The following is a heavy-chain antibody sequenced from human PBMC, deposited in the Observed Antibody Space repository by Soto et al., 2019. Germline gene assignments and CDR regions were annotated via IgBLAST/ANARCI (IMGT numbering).Heavy chain of an antibody. Sequence: QVQLVQSGAEVKKPGSSVKVSCKASGGTFSSYTISWVRQAPGQGLEWMGRIIPILGIANYAQKFQGRVTISAEKSTSTAYMELGSLRSEDTAVYYCARNRNGNLVRGALWYWGQGTLVTVSS. D-gene: IGHD3-10*01. CDR3: ARNRNGNLVRGALWY. V-gene: IGHV1-69*02. CDR1: GGTFSSYT. CDR2: IIPILGIA. J-gene: IGHJ4*02.